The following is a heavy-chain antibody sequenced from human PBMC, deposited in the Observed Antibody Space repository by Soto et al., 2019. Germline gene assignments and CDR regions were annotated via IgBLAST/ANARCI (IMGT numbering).Heavy chain of an antibody. CDR1: GFTFSSYA. V-gene: IGHV3-30-3*01. D-gene: IGHD6-19*01. CDR3: ARETSGYSSGWSGGFDY. Sequence: GGSLRLSCAASGFTFSSYAMHWVRQAPGKGLEWVAVISYDGSNKYYADSVKGRFTISRDNSKNTLYLQMSSLRAEDTAVYYCARETSGYSSGWSGGFDYWGQGTLVTVSS. CDR2: ISYDGSNK. J-gene: IGHJ4*02.